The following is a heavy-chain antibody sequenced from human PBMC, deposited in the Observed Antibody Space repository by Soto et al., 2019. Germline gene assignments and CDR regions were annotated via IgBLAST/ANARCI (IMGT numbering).Heavy chain of an antibody. CDR2: ISYDGSNK. Sequence: QVQLVESGGGVVQPARSLRLSCAASGFTFSSYAMHWVRQAPGKGLEWVAVISYDGSNKYYADSVKGRFTISRDNSKNTLYLQMNSLRAEDTAVYYCARALRIPSNWFDPWGQGTLVTVSS. CDR3: ARALRIPSNWFDP. J-gene: IGHJ5*02. D-gene: IGHD2-2*02. CDR1: GFTFSSYA. V-gene: IGHV3-30-3*01.